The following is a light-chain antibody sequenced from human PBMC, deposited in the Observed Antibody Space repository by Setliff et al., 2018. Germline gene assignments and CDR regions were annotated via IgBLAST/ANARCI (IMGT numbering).Light chain of an antibody. CDR2: EAT. CDR3: SAYAGSNNWGV. V-gene: IGLV2-8*01. Sequence: QSALTQPPSASGSPGQSVTISCTGTSSDVGGYNYVSWYQQHPGKVPKLLIYEATKRPSGVPDRFSGSKSGNTASLTVSGLQAEDEADYYCSAYAGSNNWGVFGTGTKATVL. J-gene: IGLJ1*01. CDR1: SSDVGGYNY.